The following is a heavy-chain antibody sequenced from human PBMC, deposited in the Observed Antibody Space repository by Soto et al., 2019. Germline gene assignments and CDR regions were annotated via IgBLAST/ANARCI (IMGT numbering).Heavy chain of an antibody. V-gene: IGHV3-33*01. CDR2: IWSDGSDK. J-gene: IGHJ4*02. CDR1: GFTFSDSG. CDR3: VGRNRSCGASGWGGGFDY. Sequence: QVQLVESGGGVVQPGGSLRLSCATSGFTFSDSGMHWVRQAPGKGLEWVAVIWSDGSDKSYADSVEGRFTISRDNSKKKLYLQRNGLRAEDTGVYYGVGRNRSCGASGWGGGFDYWGQGTLVTVSS. D-gene: IGHD3-16*01.